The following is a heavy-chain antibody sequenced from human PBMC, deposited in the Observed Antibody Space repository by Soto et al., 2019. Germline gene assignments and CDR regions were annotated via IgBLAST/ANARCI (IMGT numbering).Heavy chain of an antibody. V-gene: IGHV4-59*01. D-gene: IGHD2-15*01. CDR2: IYYSGST. J-gene: IGHJ4*02. CDR1: GGSISSYY. Sequence: SETLSLTCTVSGGSISSYYWSWIRQPPGKGLEWIGYIYYSGSTNYNPSLKSRVTISVDTSKNQFSLKLSSVTAADTAVYYCARGIVVVVAATRYYFDYWGQGTLVTVSS. CDR3: ARGIVVVVAATRYYFDY.